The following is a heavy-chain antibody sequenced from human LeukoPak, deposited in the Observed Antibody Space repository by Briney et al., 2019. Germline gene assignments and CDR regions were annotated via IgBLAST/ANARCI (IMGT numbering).Heavy chain of an antibody. CDR3: ARHRGGYFVFDY. CDR1: GYSISSGYY. Sequence: SETLSLTCTVSGYSISSGYYWGWIRQPPGKGLEWIGSIYYSGSTYYNPSLKSRVTISVDTSKNQFSLKLSSVTAADTAVYYCARHRGGYFVFDYWGQGTLVTVSS. V-gene: IGHV4-38-2*02. D-gene: IGHD3-22*01. J-gene: IGHJ4*02. CDR2: IYYSGST.